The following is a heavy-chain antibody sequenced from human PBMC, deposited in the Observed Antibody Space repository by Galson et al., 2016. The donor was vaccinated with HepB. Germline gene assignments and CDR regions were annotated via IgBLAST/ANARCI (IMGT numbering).Heavy chain of an antibody. CDR3: ARDEGEVGTSFDI. J-gene: IGHJ3*02. D-gene: IGHD1-26*01. CDR1: GYRFTSYG. V-gene: IGHV1-18*01. CDR2: ISAYNGNT. Sequence: SVKVSCKASGYRFTSYGISWVRQGPGQGLEWMGWISAYNGNTNYPQKFQGRVIMTTDTSTSTAYMELRSLRSDDTAVYYCARDEGEVGTSFDIWGQGTMVTVSS.